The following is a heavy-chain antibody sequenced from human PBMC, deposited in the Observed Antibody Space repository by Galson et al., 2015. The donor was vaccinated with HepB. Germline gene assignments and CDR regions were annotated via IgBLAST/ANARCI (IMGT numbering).Heavy chain of an antibody. D-gene: IGHD3-3*01. CDR3: ARGDDFWSGPDY. CDR1: GYTLTELS. J-gene: IGHJ4*02. CDR2: ISAYNGNT. Sequence: SVKVSCKVSGYTLTELSMHWVRQAPGQGLEWMGWISAYNGNTNYAQKLQGRVTMTTDTSTSTAYMELRSLRSDDTAVYYCARGDDFWSGPDYWGQGTLVTVSS. V-gene: IGHV1-18*01.